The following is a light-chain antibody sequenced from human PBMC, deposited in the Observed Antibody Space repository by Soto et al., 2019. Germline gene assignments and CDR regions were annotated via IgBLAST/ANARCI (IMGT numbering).Light chain of an antibody. CDR1: QSVGSY. J-gene: IGKJ1*01. CDR3: QQRNDWPWT. Sequence: EILLTQSPATLSLSPGERATLSCRASQSVGSYEAWYQHKPGQGPRLLIYDTSDRATGVPARFSGSGSGTDFTLTISGLEPEDFAVYYCQQRNDWPWTFGQGTKVEMK. CDR2: DTS. V-gene: IGKV3-11*01.